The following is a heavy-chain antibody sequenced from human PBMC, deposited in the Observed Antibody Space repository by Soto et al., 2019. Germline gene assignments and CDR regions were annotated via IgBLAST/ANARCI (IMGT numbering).Heavy chain of an antibody. V-gene: IGHV4-61*01. D-gene: IGHD2-21*02. CDR1: GGSVSSGSYY. CDR2: IYYTGST. J-gene: IGHJ5*02. Sequence: SETLSLTCTVSGGSVSSGSYYWSWIRQPPGKGLEWIGYIYYTGSTNYNPSLKSRVTISVDTSENQFYLKLNSVTAADTAVYYCASRMVVTGTPLRWFAPWGQGTLVTVSS. CDR3: ASRMVVTGTPLRWFAP.